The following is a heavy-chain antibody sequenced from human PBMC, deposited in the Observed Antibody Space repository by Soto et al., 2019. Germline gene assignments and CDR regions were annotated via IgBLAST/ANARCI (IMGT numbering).Heavy chain of an antibody. CDR3: ATSLVTSRTRVDY. CDR1: GGSIYTGGFY. V-gene: IGHV4-31*03. CDR2: IYYTGST. Sequence: PSETLSLTFTVSGGSIYTGGFYWSWIRQLPGKGLEWLGYIYYTGSTQYTPSLKSRLTISTDTSDNQFSLRLTSVTAADTAVYYCATSLVTSRTRVDYWGQGTMVTVSS. D-gene: IGHD1-26*01. J-gene: IGHJ4*02.